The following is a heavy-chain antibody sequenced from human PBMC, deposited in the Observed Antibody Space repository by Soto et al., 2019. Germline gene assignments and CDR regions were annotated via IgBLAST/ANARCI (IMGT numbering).Heavy chain of an antibody. CDR1: GYPITNGYF. CDR2: IYPDGTT. Sequence: SETLSLTCAVSGYPITNGYFWGWIRKPPGKGLEWIGGIYPDGTTNYNPSLKSRVIISVDTYKNQSSLELRSLTAAYTAVYSCVRDTSLTLQLGLDIWGQGTMVTVSS. V-gene: IGHV4-38-2*02. CDR3: VRDTSLTLQLGLDI. D-gene: IGHD1-20*01. J-gene: IGHJ3*02.